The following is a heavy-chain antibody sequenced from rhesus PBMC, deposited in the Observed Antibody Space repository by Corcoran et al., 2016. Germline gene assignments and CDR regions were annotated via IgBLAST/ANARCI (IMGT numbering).Heavy chain of an antibody. Sequence: EVQLVQSGAEVKKPGASVKISCQASGSTFTDYYLPWVGQAPGKGLEWMGRVDPEDGEARHAQKFQDRVTITADTSTDTAYMELSSLRSEDTAVYYCATDRYGLDSWGQGVVVTVSS. CDR3: ATDRYGLDS. CDR1: GSTFTDYY. CDR2: VDPEDGEA. J-gene: IGHJ6*01. V-gene: IGHV1-111*02.